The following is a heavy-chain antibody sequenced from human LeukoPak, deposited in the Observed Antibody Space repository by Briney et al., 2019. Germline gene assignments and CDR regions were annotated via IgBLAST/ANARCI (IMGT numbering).Heavy chain of an antibody. CDR3: ARDHTDYVWGSYRNYFDY. J-gene: IGHJ4*02. CDR2: ISSSSSYI. D-gene: IGHD3-16*02. V-gene: IGHV3-21*01. Sequence: GGSLRLSCAPSGFTFSSYSMNWVGQAPGKGLEWVSSISSSSSYIYYADSVKGRFTISRDNAKKSLYLQMNSLRAEDTAVYYCARDHTDYVWGSYRNYFDYWGQGTLVTVSS. CDR1: GFTFSSYS.